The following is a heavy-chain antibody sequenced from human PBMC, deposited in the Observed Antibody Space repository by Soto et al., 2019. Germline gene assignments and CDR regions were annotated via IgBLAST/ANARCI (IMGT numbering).Heavy chain of an antibody. CDR1: GLSVNSTNFY. D-gene: IGHD5-18*01. J-gene: IGHJ4*02. CDR3: ARVDSTMVLPFFDY. CDR2: IYHTGTT. V-gene: IGHV4-39*02. Sequence: SETLSLTCTVSGLSVNSTNFYGGWIRQPPGKGLEWIANIYHTGTTYYNPSLKSRVTISVDTSKNHFSLRLTSVTAADTAVYYCARVDSTMVLPFFDYWGQGTLVTVSS.